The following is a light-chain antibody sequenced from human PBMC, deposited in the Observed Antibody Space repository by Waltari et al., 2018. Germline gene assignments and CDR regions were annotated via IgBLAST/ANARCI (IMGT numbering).Light chain of an antibody. CDR1: SSDIGIYDF. J-gene: IGLJ2*01. Sequence: QSALTQPASVSGSPGQPITISCTGTSSDIGIYDFVSWYQHHPGKAPKPLIYDVTKRPPGVFSRFYGSKSGDPASLSISGLQAEDEADYYCSSYTTRYTVIFGGGTKLTVL. V-gene: IGLV2-14*03. CDR3: SSYTTRYTVI. CDR2: DVT.